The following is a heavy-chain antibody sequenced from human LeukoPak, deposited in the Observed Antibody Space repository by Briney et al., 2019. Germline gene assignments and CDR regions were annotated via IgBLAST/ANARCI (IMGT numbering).Heavy chain of an antibody. V-gene: IGHV3-23*01. CDR1: GFTFSNYA. CDR2: ISGRGDNT. CDR3: AKAGSSHYYYMDV. J-gene: IGHJ6*03. D-gene: IGHD3-10*01. Sequence: GGSLRLSCAASGFTFSNYAVSWVRQAPGKGLEWVSAISGRGDNTYYADSVRGRFTISRDNSKNTLYLQMNSLRAEDTAVYYCAKAGSSHYYYMDVWGKGTTVTVSS.